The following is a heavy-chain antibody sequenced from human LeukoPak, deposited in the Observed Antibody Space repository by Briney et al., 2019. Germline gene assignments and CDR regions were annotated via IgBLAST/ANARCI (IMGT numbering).Heavy chain of an antibody. D-gene: IGHD6-19*01. Sequence: GGSLRLSCAASGFTFSSYSMNWVRQAPGKGLEWVSYISSSSSTIYYADSVKGRFTISRDNAKNSLYLQMNSLRAEDTALYYCAKDTERTYSSGVFDYWGQGTLVTVSS. CDR3: AKDTERTYSSGVFDY. V-gene: IGHV3-48*04. J-gene: IGHJ4*02. CDR2: ISSSSSTI. CDR1: GFTFSSYS.